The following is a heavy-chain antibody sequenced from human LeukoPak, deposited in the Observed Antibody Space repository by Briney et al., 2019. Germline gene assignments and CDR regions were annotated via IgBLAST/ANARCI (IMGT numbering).Heavy chain of an antibody. Sequence: GGSLRLSCAASGFTFSGYAMSWVRQAPGKGLQWVSSITSRGESTWYVDSVKGRFTITRDNSENTLYLQMHSLRAEDTAVYYCARDRPNYYGSDGHYYRRDGDYWGRGTLVSVSS. CDR1: GFTFSGYA. CDR3: ARDRPNYYGSDGHYYRRDGDY. J-gene: IGHJ4*02. V-gene: IGHV3-23*01. CDR2: ITSRGEST. D-gene: IGHD3-22*01.